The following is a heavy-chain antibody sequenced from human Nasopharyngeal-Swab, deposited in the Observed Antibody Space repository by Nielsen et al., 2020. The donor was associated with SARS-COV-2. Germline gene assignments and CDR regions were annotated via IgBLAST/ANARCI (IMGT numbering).Heavy chain of an antibody. CDR1: GFTFDDYA. V-gene: IGHV3-9*01. CDR2: ISWNSGTI. CDR3: AKLYGDYEDFDY. D-gene: IGHD4-17*01. J-gene: IGHJ4*02. Sequence: GGSLRLSCAASGFTFDDYAMHWVRQAPGKGLKWVSGISWNSGTIGYADSVKGRFTISRDNAKNSLYLQMNSLGAEDTALYYCAKLYGDYEDFDYWGQGTLVTVSS.